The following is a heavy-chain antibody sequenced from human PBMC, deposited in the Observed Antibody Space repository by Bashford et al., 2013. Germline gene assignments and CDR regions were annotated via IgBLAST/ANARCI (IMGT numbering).Heavy chain of an antibody. V-gene: IGHV3-7*01. Sequence: VRQAPGKGLEWVARVKDDGGEKYHVDSVKGRFTISRDNAKNSLYLQMNSLRAEDTAVYYCARGGHSYGNTWGQGNPGHRLL. J-gene: IGHJ5*02. CDR3: ARGGHSYGNT. D-gene: IGHD5-18*01. CDR2: VKDDGGEK.